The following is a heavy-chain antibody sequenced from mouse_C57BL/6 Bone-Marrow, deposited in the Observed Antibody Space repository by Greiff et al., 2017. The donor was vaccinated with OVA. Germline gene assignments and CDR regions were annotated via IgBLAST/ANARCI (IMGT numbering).Heavy chain of an antibody. Sequence: EVMLVESGGGLVQPGESLKLSCESNEYSFTSHDMSWVRKTPGKRLELVAAINSDGGSNYYAANMERRFIISRDNSKKTLFLQMSILRSEYTALYYCARHGYDWYFDVWGTGTTVTVSS. J-gene: IGHJ1*03. V-gene: IGHV5-2*03. CDR2: INSDGGSN. CDR1: EYSFTSHD. CDR3: ARHGYDWYFDV. D-gene: IGHD2-2*01.